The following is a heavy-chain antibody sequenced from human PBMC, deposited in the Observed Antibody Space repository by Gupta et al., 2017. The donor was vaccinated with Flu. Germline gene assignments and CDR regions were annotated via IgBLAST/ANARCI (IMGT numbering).Heavy chain of an antibody. CDR2: IKRKIEGEAT. CDR3: TAGLESTDSDS. CDR1: GFIFTNAW. V-gene: IGHV3-15*01. Sequence: EVQLVESGGGLVKPGGSLKISCAASGFIFTNAWMTWVRQAPGRGLEWVGRIKRKIEGEATDYAAPVKGRFTISRDDAENMVYLQMNSLKTEDTAVYYCTAGLESTDSDSWGQGTLVTVSS. J-gene: IGHJ4*02. D-gene: IGHD1-1*01.